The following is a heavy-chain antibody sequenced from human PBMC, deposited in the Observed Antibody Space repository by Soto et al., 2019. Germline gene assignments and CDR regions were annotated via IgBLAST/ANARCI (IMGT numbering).Heavy chain of an antibody. CDR1: GFTFSSYN. V-gene: IGHV3-30*18. CDR3: AKVWLYFAFDY. D-gene: IGHD3-9*01. CDR2: ISYDGTKK. J-gene: IGHJ4*02. Sequence: QVQLVESGGGVVQPGRSLRLSCAGSGFTFSSYNMHWVRQSPGKGLEWVAVISYDGTKKFYADSVKGRFTISRDNSKNTLFLQRDSLRAEDTAVYYCAKVWLYFAFDYWGQGTLVTVSS.